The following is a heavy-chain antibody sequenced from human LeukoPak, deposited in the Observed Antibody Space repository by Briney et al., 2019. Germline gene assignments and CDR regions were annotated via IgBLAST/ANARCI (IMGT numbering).Heavy chain of an antibody. Sequence: SETLSLTCTVSGGSISSGGYYWSWIRQHPGKGLEWIGYIYSSGSTYYNPSLKSRVTISVDTSKNQFSLKLSSVTAADTAVYYCARADKYVAAAGLQIDYWGQGTLVTVSS. CDR3: ARADKYVAAAGLQIDY. CDR2: IYSSGST. D-gene: IGHD6-13*01. V-gene: IGHV4-31*03. CDR1: GGSISSGGYY. J-gene: IGHJ4*02.